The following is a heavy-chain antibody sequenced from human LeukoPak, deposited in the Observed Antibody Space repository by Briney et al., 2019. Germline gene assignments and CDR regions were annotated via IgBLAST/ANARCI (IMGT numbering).Heavy chain of an antibody. Sequence: ASVKVSCKASGYTFTSYYMHWVRQAPGQGLEWMGGIIPIFGTANYAQKFQGRVTITADKSTSTAYMELSSLRSEDTAVYYCARTRSPAAIRTFDYWGQGTLVTVSS. V-gene: IGHV1-69*06. D-gene: IGHD2-2*01. CDR1: GYTFTSYY. J-gene: IGHJ4*02. CDR2: IIPIFGTA. CDR3: ARTRSPAAIRTFDY.